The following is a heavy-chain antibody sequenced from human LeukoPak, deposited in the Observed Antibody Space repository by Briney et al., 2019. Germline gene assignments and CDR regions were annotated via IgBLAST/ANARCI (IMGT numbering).Heavy chain of an antibody. CDR1: GFTVSSNY. CDR3: AKEYDSGGYGAYFDY. CDR2: IYSGGST. V-gene: IGHV3-53*01. D-gene: IGHD3-10*01. J-gene: IGHJ4*02. Sequence: GGSLRLSCAASGFTVSSNYMSWVRQAPGKGLEWVSVIYSGGSTYYADSVKGRFTISRDNSKNTLYLQMNSLRAEDTAVDYCAKEYDSGGYGAYFDYWGQGTLVTVSS.